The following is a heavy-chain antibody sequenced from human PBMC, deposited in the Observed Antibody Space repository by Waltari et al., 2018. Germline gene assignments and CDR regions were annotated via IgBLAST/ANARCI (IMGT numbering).Heavy chain of an antibody. CDR3: AKDMFYRRFGELVDY. Sequence: EVQLVESGGVVVQPGGSLRLSCAASGFTFDDYAMHWVRQAPGKGLEWVSLISWDGGSTYYADSVKGRFTISRDNSKNSLYLQMNSLRAEDTALYYCAKDMFYRRFGELVDYWGQGTLVTVSS. J-gene: IGHJ4*02. CDR2: ISWDGGST. CDR1: GFTFDDYA. D-gene: IGHD3-10*01. V-gene: IGHV3-43D*04.